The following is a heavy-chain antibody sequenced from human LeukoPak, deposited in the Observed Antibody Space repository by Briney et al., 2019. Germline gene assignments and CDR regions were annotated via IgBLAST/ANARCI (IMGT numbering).Heavy chain of an antibody. CDR2: ISAYNGNT. Sequence: ALVKVSCKASGYTFTSYGISWVRQAPGQGLEWMGWISAYNGNTNYAQKLQGRVTMTTDTSTSTAYMELRSLRSDDTAMYYCARDKDMGAVAGAFDYWGQGTLVTVSS. CDR1: GYTFTSYG. J-gene: IGHJ4*02. CDR3: ARDKDMGAVAGAFDY. V-gene: IGHV1-18*01. D-gene: IGHD6-19*01.